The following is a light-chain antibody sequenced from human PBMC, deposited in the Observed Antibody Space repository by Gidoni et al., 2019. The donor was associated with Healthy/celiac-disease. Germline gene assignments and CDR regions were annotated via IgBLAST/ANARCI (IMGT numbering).Light chain of an antibody. J-gene: IGKJ3*01. CDR3: QQRSNWHT. CDR1: QSVSSY. V-gene: IGKV3-11*01. Sequence: EIVLTQSPATLSLSPGERATLSCRASQSVSSYLAWYQQKPGQAPRLLIYVASNRATGIPARFSGSGSGTDFTLTISSLEPEDFAVYYCQQRSNWHTFXPXTKVDIK. CDR2: VAS.